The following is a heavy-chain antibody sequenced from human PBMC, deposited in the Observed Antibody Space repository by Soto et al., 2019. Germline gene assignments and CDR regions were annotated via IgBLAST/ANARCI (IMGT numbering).Heavy chain of an antibody. CDR1: GFTFTSSA. CDR3: AASHVYYYDSSGYSEAGMDV. J-gene: IGHJ6*02. D-gene: IGHD3-22*01. Sequence: SVKVSCKASGFTFTSSAVQWVRQARGQRLEWIGWIVVGSGNTNYAQKFQERVTITRDMSTSTAYMELSSLRSEDTAVYYCAASHVYYYDSSGYSEAGMDVWGQGTTVTVSS. V-gene: IGHV1-58*01. CDR2: IVVGSGNT.